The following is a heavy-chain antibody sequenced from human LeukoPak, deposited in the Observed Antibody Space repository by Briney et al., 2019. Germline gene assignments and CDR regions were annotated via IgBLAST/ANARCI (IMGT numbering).Heavy chain of an antibody. J-gene: IGHJ4*02. CDR2: ISGSGGST. CDR1: GFTFSSYA. D-gene: IGHD3-22*01. Sequence: PGGSLRLSCAASGFTFSSYAMSWVRQAPGKGLEWVSAISGSGGSTYYADSVKGRFTISRDNSKNTLYLQMNSLRAEDTAVYYCAKGPDLYYYDSSGYYDYWGQGTLVTVSS. V-gene: IGHV3-23*01. CDR3: AKGPDLYYYDSSGYYDY.